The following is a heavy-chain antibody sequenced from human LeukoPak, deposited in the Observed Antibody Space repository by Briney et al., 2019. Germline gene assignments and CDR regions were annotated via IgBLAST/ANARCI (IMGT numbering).Heavy chain of an antibody. CDR1: GFTVSSNY. CDR2: IYIGGST. J-gene: IGHJ4*02. V-gene: IGHV3-53*01. D-gene: IGHD6-19*01. Sequence: GGSLRLSCAASGFTVSSNYMSWVRQAPGKGLEWVSVIYIGGSTYYADSVKGRFTISRDISKNTLYLQMNSLRAEDTAMYYCARDIGYSSGWYGYFDYWGQGTLVTVSS. CDR3: ARDIGYSSGWYGYFDY.